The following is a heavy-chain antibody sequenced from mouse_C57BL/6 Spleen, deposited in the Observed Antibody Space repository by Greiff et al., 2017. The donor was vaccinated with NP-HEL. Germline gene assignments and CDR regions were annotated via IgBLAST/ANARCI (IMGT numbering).Heavy chain of an antibody. V-gene: IGHV5-4*01. CDR2: ISDGGSYT. J-gene: IGHJ4*01. CDR3: ARERIYDGYYGAMDY. Sequence: EVKLVESGGGLVKPGGSLKLSCAASGFTFSSYAMSWVRQTPEKRLEWVATISDGGSYTYYPDNVKGRFTISRDNAKNNLYLQMSNLKSEDTAMYYCARERIYDGYYGAMDYWGQGTSVTVSS. CDR1: GFTFSSYA. D-gene: IGHD2-3*01.